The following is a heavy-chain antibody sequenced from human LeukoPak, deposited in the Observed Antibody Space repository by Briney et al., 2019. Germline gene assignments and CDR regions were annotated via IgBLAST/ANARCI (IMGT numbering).Heavy chain of an antibody. J-gene: IGHJ4*02. D-gene: IGHD4-23*01. CDR3: ARGDTTVARHFDY. CDR1: GFTFSSYT. CDR2: ISSNSDYI. V-gene: IGHV3-21*04. Sequence: GGSLRLSCAASGFTFSSYTMNWVRQAPGKGLEWVSCISSNSDYIFYADSLKGRVTISRDNAKNSLYLQMNSLRAEDTAIYYCARGDTTVARHFDYWGQGTLVTVSS.